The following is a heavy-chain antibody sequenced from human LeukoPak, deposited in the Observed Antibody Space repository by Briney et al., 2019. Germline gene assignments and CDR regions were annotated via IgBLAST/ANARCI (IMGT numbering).Heavy chain of an antibody. CDR3: ARGRRLLYLDY. CDR2: INHSGST. V-gene: IGHV4-34*01. CDR1: GGSFSGYY. J-gene: IGHJ4*02. D-gene: IGHD2-2*02. Sequence: PSETLSLTCAVYGGSFSGYYCSWIRQPPGKGLEWIGEINHSGSTNYNPSLKSRVTISVDTSKNQFSLKLSSVTAADTAVYYCARGRRLLYLDYWGQGTLVTVSS.